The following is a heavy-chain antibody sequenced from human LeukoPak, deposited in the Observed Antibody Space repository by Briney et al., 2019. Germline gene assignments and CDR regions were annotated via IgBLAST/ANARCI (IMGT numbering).Heavy chain of an antibody. CDR2: IIPIFGTA. D-gene: IGHD3-22*01. CDR1: GGTFSSYA. CDR3: ARARLDYYDSSGYYLS. J-gene: IGHJ4*02. Sequence: SVKVSCKASGGTFSSYAISWVRQAPGQGLEWMGRIIPIFGTANYAQKFQGRVTVTTDESTSTAYMELSSLRSEDTAVYYCARARLDYYDSSGYYLSWGQGTLVTVSS. V-gene: IGHV1-69*05.